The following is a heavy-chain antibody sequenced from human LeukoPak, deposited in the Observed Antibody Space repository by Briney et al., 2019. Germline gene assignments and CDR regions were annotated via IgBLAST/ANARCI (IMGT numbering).Heavy chain of an antibody. V-gene: IGHV3-53*04. CDR3: ARVRPWVFDY. CDR1: GFTFGDYG. Sequence: PGGSLSLPFTASGFTFGDYGMNWVRQAPGKGLEWVSIIYIGDNPHYADSVKGRFTISRHNSKNTLYLQMNSLRAEDTAVYYCARVRPWVFDYWGQGTLVTVSS. CDR2: IYIGDNP. J-gene: IGHJ4*02.